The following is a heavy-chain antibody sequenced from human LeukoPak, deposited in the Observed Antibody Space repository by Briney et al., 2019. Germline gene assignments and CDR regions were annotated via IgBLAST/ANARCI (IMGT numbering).Heavy chain of an antibody. CDR3: AKSYNGYESKPDY. CDR2: ISNSGGRT. V-gene: IGHV3-23*01. D-gene: IGHD5-12*01. J-gene: IGHJ4*02. CDR1: GFTFSSYA. Sequence: GGSLRLSCAASGFTFSSYAMSWVRQAPGKGLEWVSSISNSGGRTFYTDSVKGRFTISRDNSKVTLYLQMNSLRAEDTAVYYCAKSYNGYESKPDYWGQGTLVTVSS.